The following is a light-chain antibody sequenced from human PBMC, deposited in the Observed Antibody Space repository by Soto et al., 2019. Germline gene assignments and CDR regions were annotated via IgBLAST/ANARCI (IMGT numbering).Light chain of an antibody. CDR2: GVA. V-gene: IGLV2-14*01. CDR1: SSEIGAFNY. J-gene: IGLJ2*01. Sequence: QSALTQPASVSGSPGQSVTISCTGTSSEIGAFNYVSWYQHHPGKAPKLMIYGVANRPSGVSTRFSGSKSGNTASLTISGLQAEDEASYYCSSYTVTTPLVVFGGGTKLTVL. CDR3: SSYTVTTPLVV.